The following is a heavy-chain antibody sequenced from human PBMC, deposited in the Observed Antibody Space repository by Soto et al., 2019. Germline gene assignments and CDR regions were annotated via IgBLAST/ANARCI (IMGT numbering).Heavy chain of an antibody. V-gene: IGHV3-11*01. CDR1: GFTFSDYY. CDR3: ASDRSWPYYYGMHV. CDR2: ISSSGSTI. J-gene: IGHJ6*02. Sequence: PGGSLRLSCAASGFTFSDYYMRWIRQAPGKGLEWVSYISSSGSTIYYADSVKGRFTISRDNAKNSLYLQMNSLRAEDTVVYYCASDRSWPYYYGMHVWGQGTTVTVSS. D-gene: IGHD6-13*01.